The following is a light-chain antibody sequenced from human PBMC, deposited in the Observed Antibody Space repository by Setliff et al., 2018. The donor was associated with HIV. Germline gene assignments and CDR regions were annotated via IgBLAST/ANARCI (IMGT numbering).Light chain of an antibody. Sequence: QSVLTQPRSVSGSPGQSVTISCTGTSSDVGGYNYVSWYQQHPGKAPKFMIYDVSKRPSGVPDRFSGSKSGNTASLTISGLQAEDEVDYYCCSYAGSYTWIFGGGTKVTVL. V-gene: IGLV2-11*01. CDR2: DVS. CDR1: SSDVGGYNY. CDR3: CSYAGSYTWI. J-gene: IGLJ2*01.